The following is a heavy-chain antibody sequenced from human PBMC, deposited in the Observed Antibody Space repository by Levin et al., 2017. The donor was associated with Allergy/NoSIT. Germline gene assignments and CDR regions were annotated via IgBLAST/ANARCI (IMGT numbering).Heavy chain of an antibody. V-gene: IGHV3-23*01. CDR3: ARHTRGDLWYFEL. CDR1: GFTFRDYA. D-gene: IGHD2-21*01. Sequence: PGGSLRLSCAASGFTFRDYAMTWVRQAPGKGLEWVSAITRSGGHTFYADSVKGRLTLSRVDSKNTLYLQMDSLRAEDTAVYYCARHTRGDLWYFELWGRGTLVTVSS. J-gene: IGHJ2*01. CDR2: ITRSGGHT.